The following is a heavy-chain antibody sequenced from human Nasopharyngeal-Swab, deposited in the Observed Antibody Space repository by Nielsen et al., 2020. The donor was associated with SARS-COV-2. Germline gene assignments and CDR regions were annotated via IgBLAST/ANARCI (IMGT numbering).Heavy chain of an antibody. CDR3: ASGGYDFWSGHPSDY. J-gene: IGHJ4*02. CDR2: ISTTGSSK. D-gene: IGHD3-3*01. Sequence: GESLKISCAASGFTFSDYCTSWIRQAPGKGLEWVSHISTTGSSKYYADSLKGRFTISRDNDKNSLYLQMNSLRADDTAVYYCASGGYDFWSGHPSDYWGLGTLVTVSS. CDR1: GFTFSDYC. V-gene: IGHV3-11*04.